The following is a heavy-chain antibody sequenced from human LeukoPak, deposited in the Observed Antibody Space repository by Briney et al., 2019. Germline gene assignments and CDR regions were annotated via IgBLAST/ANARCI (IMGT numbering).Heavy chain of an antibody. CDR1: GFTVSSNY. J-gene: IGHJ5*02. CDR2: IYSGGST. Sequence: PGGSLRLSCAASGFTVSSNYMSWVRQAPGKGLEWVSVIYSGGSTYYADSVKGRFTISRDNSKNTLYLQMNSLRAEDTAVYYCARDGYDSSGYPFDPWGQGTLVTVSS. V-gene: IGHV3-53*01. CDR3: ARDGYDSSGYPFDP. D-gene: IGHD3-22*01.